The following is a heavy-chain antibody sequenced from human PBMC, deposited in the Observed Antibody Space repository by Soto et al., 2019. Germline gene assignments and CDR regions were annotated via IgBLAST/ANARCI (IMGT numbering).Heavy chain of an antibody. V-gene: IGHV1-18*01. J-gene: IGHJ4*02. CDR2: ISAYNGNT. D-gene: IGHD3-3*01. CDR1: GYTFTSYG. Sequence: ASVKVSCKASGYTFTSYGISWVRQAPGQGLEWMGWISAYNGNTNYAQKLQGRVTMTTDTSTSTAYMELRSLRSDDTAVYYCALYSDFWSGYRALDYWGQGTLVTVSS. CDR3: ALYSDFWSGYRALDY.